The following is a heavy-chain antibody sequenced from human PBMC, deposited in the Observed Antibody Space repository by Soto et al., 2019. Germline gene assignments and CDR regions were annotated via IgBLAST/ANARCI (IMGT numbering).Heavy chain of an antibody. CDR2: IIPIFGTA. V-gene: IGHV1-69*13. J-gene: IGHJ4*02. CDR3: ARPRLRSSGWYYFDY. D-gene: IGHD6-19*01. Sequence: GASVNVSCKSSGGTFSSYSISWVRQAPGQGLEWMGGIIPIFGTANYAQKFQGRVTITADESTSTAYMELSSLRSEDTAVYYCARPRLRSSGWYYFDYWGQGTLVTVSS. CDR1: GGTFSSYS.